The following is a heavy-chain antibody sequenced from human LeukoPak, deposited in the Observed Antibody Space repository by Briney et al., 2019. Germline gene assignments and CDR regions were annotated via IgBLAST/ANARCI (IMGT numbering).Heavy chain of an antibody. Sequence: SVKVSCKASGGTFSSYAISWVRQAPGQGPEWMGRIIPILGIANYAQKFQGRVTITADKSTSTAYMELSSLRSEDTAVYYCARGPSIGTFDYWGQGTLVTVSS. J-gene: IGHJ4*02. CDR2: IIPILGIA. CDR3: ARGPSIGTFDY. CDR1: GGTFSSYA. V-gene: IGHV1-69*04. D-gene: IGHD1-26*01.